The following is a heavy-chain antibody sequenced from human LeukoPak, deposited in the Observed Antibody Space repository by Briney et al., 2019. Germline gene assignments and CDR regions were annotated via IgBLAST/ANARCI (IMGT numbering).Heavy chain of an antibody. CDR3: AREGRLLWFGELSPRWFDP. Sequence: SETLSLTCTVSGGSISSSSYYWGWIRQPPGKGLEWIGSIYYSGSTYYNPSLKSRVTISVDTSKNQFSLKLSSVTAADTAVYYCAREGRLLWFGELSPRWFDPWGQGTLVTVSS. CDR2: IYYSGST. J-gene: IGHJ5*02. CDR1: GGSISSSSYY. V-gene: IGHV4-39*07. D-gene: IGHD3-10*01.